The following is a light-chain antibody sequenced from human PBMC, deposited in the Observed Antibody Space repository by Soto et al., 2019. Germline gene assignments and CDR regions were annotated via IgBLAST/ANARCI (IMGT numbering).Light chain of an antibody. CDR3: SSYTNINTRACV. J-gene: IGLJ1*01. V-gene: IGLV2-14*01. CDR2: EVT. Sequence: QSVLTQPASVSGSPGQSITISCTGTSSDVGNYKYVSWYQQHPGKAPKLMIYEVTDRPSGVSNRFSGSKSGNTASLTISGLQAEDEAEYYCSSYTNINTRACVFGTGTRSPS. CDR1: SSDVGNYKY.